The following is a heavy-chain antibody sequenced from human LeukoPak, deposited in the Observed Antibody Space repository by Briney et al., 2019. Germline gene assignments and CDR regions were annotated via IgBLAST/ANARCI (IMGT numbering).Heavy chain of an antibody. CDR1: GYTFTSYY. D-gene: IGHD2-2*01. CDR2: INPSGGST. CDR3: AKRYQLLAPWLDY. V-gene: IGHV1-46*01. J-gene: IGHJ4*02. Sequence: ASVKVSCKASGYTFTSYYMHWVRQAPGQGLELMGIINPSGGSTSYTQKFQGRVTMTRDTSTSTVYMELSSLRSEDTAVYYCAKRYQLLAPWLDYWGQGTLVTVSS.